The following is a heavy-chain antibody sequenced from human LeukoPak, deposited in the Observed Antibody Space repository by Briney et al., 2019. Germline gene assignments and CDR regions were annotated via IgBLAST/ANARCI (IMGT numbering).Heavy chain of an antibody. D-gene: IGHD6-19*01. V-gene: IGHV3-33*01. CDR1: GFGFNNYA. J-gene: IGHJ4*02. CDR2: IWSDGNNK. CDR3: ASDPPYSGWSLDH. Sequence: GRSLRLSCAASGFGFNNYAMHWVRQAPGKGLEWVAMIWSDGNNKFYADSVKGRFTISRDNSKNTVYLQMNGLRVEDTAVFYCASDPPYSGWSLDHWGQGALVTVSS.